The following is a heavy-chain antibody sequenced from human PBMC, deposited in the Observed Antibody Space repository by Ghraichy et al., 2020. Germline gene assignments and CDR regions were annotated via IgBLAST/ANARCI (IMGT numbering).Heavy chain of an antibody. J-gene: IGHJ3*02. Sequence: ASVKVSCKASGYTFTSYYMHWVRQAPGQGLEWMGIINPSGGSTSYAQKFQGRVTMTRDTSTSTVYMELSSLRSEDTAVYYCARDPPLTGDYPHDAFDIWGQGTMVTVSS. V-gene: IGHV1-46*01. CDR3: ARDPPLTGDYPHDAFDI. D-gene: IGHD7-27*01. CDR1: GYTFTSYY. CDR2: INPSGGST.